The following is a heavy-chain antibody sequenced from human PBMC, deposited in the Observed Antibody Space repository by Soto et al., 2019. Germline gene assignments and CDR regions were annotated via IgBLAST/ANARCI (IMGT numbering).Heavy chain of an antibody. CDR1: GFTFSSYW. V-gene: IGHV3-7*05. J-gene: IGHJ6*02. CDR3: ARDIALRVTTVTKAVHRNYYYYGMDV. D-gene: IGHD4-17*01. Sequence: GGSLRLSCAASGFTFSSYWMSWVRQAPGKGLEWVANIKQDGSEKYYVDSVKGRFTISRDNAKNSLYLQMNSLRAEDTAVYYCARDIALRVTTVTKAVHRNYYYYGMDVWGQGTTVTVSS. CDR2: IKQDGSEK.